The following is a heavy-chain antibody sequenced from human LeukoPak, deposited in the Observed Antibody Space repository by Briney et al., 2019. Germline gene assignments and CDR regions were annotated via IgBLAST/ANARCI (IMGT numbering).Heavy chain of an antibody. CDR1: GYTFTAYH. CDR2: INPNSGGT. J-gene: IGHJ4*02. Sequence: GASVKVSCKTSGYTFTAYHIHWVRQAPGHGLEWLGWINPNSGGTNFAQNFQGRVTMTRDTSISTAYMELRSLRSDDTAVYYCARGLHVGETLPYYFWSRGTLVTVSS. D-gene: IGHD3-16*01. V-gene: IGHV1-2*02. CDR3: ARGLHVGETLPYYF.